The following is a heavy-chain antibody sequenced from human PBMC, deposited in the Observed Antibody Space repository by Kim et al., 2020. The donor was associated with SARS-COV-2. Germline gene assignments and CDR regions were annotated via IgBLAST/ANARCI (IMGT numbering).Heavy chain of an antibody. CDR2: IWYDGSNK. CDR1: GFTFSSYG. J-gene: IGHJ4*02. V-gene: IGHV3-33*01. CDR3: ASDRRLGGEPEDY. D-gene: IGHD3-16*01. Sequence: GGSLRLSCAASGFTFSSYGMHWVRQAPGKGLEWVAVIWYDGSNKYYADSVKGRFTISRDNSKNTLYLQMNSLRAEDTAVYYCASDRRLGGEPEDYWGQGTLVTVSS.